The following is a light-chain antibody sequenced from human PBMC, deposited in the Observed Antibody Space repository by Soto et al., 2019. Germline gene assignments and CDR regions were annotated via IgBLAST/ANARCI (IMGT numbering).Light chain of an antibody. CDR2: TNN. J-gene: IGLJ1*01. V-gene: IGLV1-44*01. CDR3: AAWDDSLNGYV. CDR1: SSNIGSNT. Sequence: QSVLTQPPSASGTPGQRVTISCSESSSNIGSNTVNWYQQIPGTAPKVLIYTNNQRPSGVPDRFSGSKSGTSASLAISGLPSEDEADYYCAAWDDSLNGYVFGTGTKVTV.